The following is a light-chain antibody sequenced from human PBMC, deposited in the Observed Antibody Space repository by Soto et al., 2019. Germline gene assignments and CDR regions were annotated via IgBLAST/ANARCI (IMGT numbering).Light chain of an antibody. Sequence: QSALTQPHSASGSPGQSVTISCTRTNSDVGGYNYVSWYQQYPGKAPKLIIYEVNERPSGVPDRFSGSKSANTASLTVSGLQTTDEADYYCSSYAGSNWYVFGTGTKLTVL. V-gene: IGLV2-8*01. CDR3: SSYAGSNWYV. J-gene: IGLJ1*01. CDR1: NSDVGGYNY. CDR2: EVN.